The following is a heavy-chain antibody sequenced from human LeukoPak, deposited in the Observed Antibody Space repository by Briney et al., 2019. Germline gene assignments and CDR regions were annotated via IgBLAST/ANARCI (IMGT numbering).Heavy chain of an antibody. J-gene: IGHJ3*02. CDR1: GFTFSSYG. Sequence: GGSLRLSCAASGFTFSSYGMHWVRQAPGKGLEWVAVIWYDGSNKYYADSVKGRFTISRDNSKNTLYLQMNSLRAKDTAVYYCARDQRVADSSSWYGGAFDIWGQGTMVTVSS. D-gene: IGHD6-13*01. CDR2: IWYDGSNK. V-gene: IGHV3-33*01. CDR3: ARDQRVADSSSWYGGAFDI.